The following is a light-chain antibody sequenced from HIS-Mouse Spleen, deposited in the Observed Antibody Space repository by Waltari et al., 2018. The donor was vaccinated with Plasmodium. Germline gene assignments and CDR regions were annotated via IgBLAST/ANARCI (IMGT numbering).Light chain of an antibody. Sequence: QSALPQPASVSGSPGQSITLPCTGTSSAVGCYNLVSWYQQHPGKAPKLMIYEGSKRPSGVSNRFSGSKSGNTASLTISGLQAEDEADYYCCSYAGSSTNWVFGGGTKLTVL. CDR2: EGS. V-gene: IGLV2-23*01. CDR1: SSAVGCYNL. CDR3: CSYAGSSTNWV. J-gene: IGLJ3*02.